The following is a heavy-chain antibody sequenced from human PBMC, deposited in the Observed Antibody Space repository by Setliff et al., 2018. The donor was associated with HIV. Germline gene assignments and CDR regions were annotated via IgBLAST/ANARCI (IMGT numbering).Heavy chain of an antibody. CDR2: VHNTDT. D-gene: IGHD3-16*01. V-gene: IGHV3-53*01. Sequence: GVLRLSCVASKFSVSDSYMGWVRQAPGKGLEWVSFVHNTDTYYANSVKGRFTISRDNSKTMVFLRMNSLRPEDSAMYYCVRGETYAHWPKGDYWGQGTLVTVSS. CDR1: KFSVSDSY. CDR3: VRGETYAHWPKGDY. J-gene: IGHJ4*02.